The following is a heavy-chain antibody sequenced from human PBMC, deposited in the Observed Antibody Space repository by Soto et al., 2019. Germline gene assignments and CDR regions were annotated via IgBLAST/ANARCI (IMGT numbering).Heavy chain of an antibody. CDR3: ARSLGGNSYYYYGVDL. CDR2: VNPNSGAT. CDR1: GYTFTGYY. V-gene: IGHV1-2*02. J-gene: IGHJ6*02. Sequence: QVQLVQSGAEVKEPGASVKVSCKASGYTFTGYYRYWVRQAPGQGLEWMGWVNPNSGATNYAQKFQGRVTMTRDRSISTAYLELSSLRSDDTAVYYCARSLGGNSYYYYGVDLWGQGTTVTVSS. D-gene: IGHD3-16*02.